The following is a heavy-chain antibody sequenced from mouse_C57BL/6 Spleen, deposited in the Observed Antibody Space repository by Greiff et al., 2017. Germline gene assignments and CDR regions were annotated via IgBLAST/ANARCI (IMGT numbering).Heavy chain of an antibody. Sequence: QVQLQQPGAELVRPGSSVKLSCKASGYTFTSYWMHWVKQRPIQGLEWIGNIDPSDSDTHYNQKFKDKATLTVDKSSSTAYMQLSSLTSEDSAVYYCAGGGSGYDSAWCAYWGEGTLVTVSA. J-gene: IGHJ3*01. D-gene: IGHD2-4*01. CDR1: GYTFTSYW. CDR3: AGGGSGYDSAWCAY. V-gene: IGHV1-52*01. CDR2: IDPSDSDT.